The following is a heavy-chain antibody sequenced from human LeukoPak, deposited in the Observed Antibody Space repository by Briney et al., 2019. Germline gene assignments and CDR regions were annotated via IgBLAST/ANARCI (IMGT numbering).Heavy chain of an antibody. CDR1: GFTFSSYS. D-gene: IGHD4-17*01. CDR3: AGDSPYGDFFDY. J-gene: IGHJ4*02. V-gene: IGHV3-21*01. Sequence: GGSLRLSCAASGFTFSSYSMNWVRQAPGKGLEWVSSISSSSSYIYYADSVKGRFTISRDNAKNSLYLQMNSLRAEDTAVYYCAGDSPYGDFFDYWGQGTLVTVSS. CDR2: ISSSSSYI.